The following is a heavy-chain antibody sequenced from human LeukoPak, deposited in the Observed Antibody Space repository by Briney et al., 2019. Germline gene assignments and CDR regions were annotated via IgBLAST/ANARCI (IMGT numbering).Heavy chain of an antibody. V-gene: IGHV3-48*04. J-gene: IGHJ4*02. CDR1: GFSFSAYN. CDR3: AAARDY. CDR2: INGRGGLI. D-gene: IGHD6-25*01. Sequence: GGSLRLSCAASGFSFSAYNMNWVRQAPGKGLEWVASINGRGGLIYYSDSVKGRFTISRDNAHNSLDLHMNSLRVEDTAVYYCAAARDYWGQGTLVTVSS.